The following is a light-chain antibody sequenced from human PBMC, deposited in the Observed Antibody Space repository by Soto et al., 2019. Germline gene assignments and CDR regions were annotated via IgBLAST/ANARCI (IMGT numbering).Light chain of an antibody. CDR1: NIGSKS. CDR2: DDS. V-gene: IGLV3-21*02. Sequence: SYELTQPHSVSVAPGQTARITCGGNNIGSKSGHWYQQKPGQAPVLVVYDDSDRHSGIPERFSGSTAGNTATLTISRVEAGDEADYYCQVWDSSSDHPGYVFGTGTKVTVL. CDR3: QVWDSSSDHPGYV. J-gene: IGLJ1*01.